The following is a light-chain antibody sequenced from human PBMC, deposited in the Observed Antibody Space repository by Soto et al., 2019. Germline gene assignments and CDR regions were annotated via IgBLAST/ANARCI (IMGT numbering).Light chain of an antibody. J-gene: IGLJ1*01. CDR3: QTWATGIDV. V-gene: IGLV4-69*01. CDR2: LNSDGSH. CDR1: SGHSSYA. Sequence: QLVLTQSPSASASLGASVKLTCTLSSGHSSYAIAWHQQQPEKGPRFLMRLNSDGSHSKGDGIPDRFSGSRSGAERYLTISSLQSEDEADYYCQTWATGIDVFGTGTKVTVL.